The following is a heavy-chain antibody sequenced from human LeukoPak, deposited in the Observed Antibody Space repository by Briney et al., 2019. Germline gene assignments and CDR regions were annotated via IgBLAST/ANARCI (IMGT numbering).Heavy chain of an antibody. J-gene: IGHJ4*02. V-gene: IGHV3-64*02. CDR1: GFSFRNYA. Sequence: GGSLGLSCVASGFSFRNYAIHWVRQAPGKGLEYVSVINTDGRITYYADSVKGRFTISRDNSKNTVYLQMGSLRGEDMAVYYCTRDGGSFCDFDYWGQGTLVTVSS. CDR3: TRDGGSFCDFDY. D-gene: IGHD1-26*01. CDR2: INTDGRIT.